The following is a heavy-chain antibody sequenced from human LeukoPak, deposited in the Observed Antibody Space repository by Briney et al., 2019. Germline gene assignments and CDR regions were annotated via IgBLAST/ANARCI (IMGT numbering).Heavy chain of an antibody. Sequence: GGSLRLSCAASGFTFSSYSMNWVRQAPGKGLEWVSSISSSSSYIYYADSVKGRFTISRDNAKNSLYLQMNSLRAEDTAVYYCARDWELLESAFDIWGQGTMVTVSS. V-gene: IGHV3-21*01. CDR3: ARDWELLESAFDI. D-gene: IGHD1-26*01. J-gene: IGHJ3*02. CDR2: ISSSSSYI. CDR1: GFTFSSYS.